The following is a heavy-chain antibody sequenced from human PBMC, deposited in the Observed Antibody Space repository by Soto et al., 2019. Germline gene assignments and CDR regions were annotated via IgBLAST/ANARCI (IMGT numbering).Heavy chain of an antibody. J-gene: IGHJ6*02. Sequence: QAQLEQSGGEVKKPGSSVKVSCKASRVAFSKFIVTWVRQAPGLGLEWVGGIIPIFGTANYAQKFQGRVTITADESTSTSYLEVNNLRSEDTAVYYCVKVRYSSPMCYYYGMDVWGQGTTVTVSS. CDR2: IIPIFGTA. CDR3: VKVRYSSPMCYYYGMDV. D-gene: IGHD6-19*01. CDR1: RVAFSKFI. V-gene: IGHV1-69*01.